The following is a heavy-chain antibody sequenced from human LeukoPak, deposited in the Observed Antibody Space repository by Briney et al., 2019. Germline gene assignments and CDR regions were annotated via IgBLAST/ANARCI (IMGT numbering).Heavy chain of an antibody. CDR3: ARGGYSYCGGDCHDAFDI. Sequence: PSETLSLTCTVSGYSISSGYYWGWIRQPPGKGLEWIGSIYHSGSTYYNPSLKSRVTISVDTSKNQFSLKLSSVTAADTAVYYCARGGYSYCGGDCHDAFDIWGQGTMVTVSS. CDR1: GYSISSGYY. V-gene: IGHV4-38-2*02. J-gene: IGHJ3*02. CDR2: IYHSGST. D-gene: IGHD2-21*02.